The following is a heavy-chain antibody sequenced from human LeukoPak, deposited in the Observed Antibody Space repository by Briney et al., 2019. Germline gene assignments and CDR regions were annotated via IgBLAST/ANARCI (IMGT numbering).Heavy chain of an antibody. CDR2: VYYSGST. J-gene: IGHJ4*02. D-gene: IGHD3-10*01. V-gene: IGHV4-59*01. Sequence: KTSETLSLTCTVSGGSISTYYWSWIRQPPGKGLEWIGYVYYSGSTNYNPSLKSRVTISVDTSKNQFSLNLNSVTAADTAVYYCARSELLWFGRVNSGFDYWGQGILVTVSP. CDR1: GGSISTYY. CDR3: ARSELLWFGRVNSGFDY.